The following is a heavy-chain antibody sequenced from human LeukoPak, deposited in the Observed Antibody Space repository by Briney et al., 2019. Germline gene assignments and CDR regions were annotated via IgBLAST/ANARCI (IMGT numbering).Heavy chain of an antibody. CDR2: IDSDGRST. Sequence: GGSLRLSCAASGFSFRSYWVNWVRQAPGKGLVWVSRIDSDGRSTTYADSVKGRFTISRDNAKNTLFLQMNSLRVEDTAVYYCTRGGLWFGAFLDYWGQGTRVTVSS. D-gene: IGHD3-10*01. CDR3: TRGGLWFGAFLDY. CDR1: GFSFRSYW. V-gene: IGHV3-74*01. J-gene: IGHJ4*02.